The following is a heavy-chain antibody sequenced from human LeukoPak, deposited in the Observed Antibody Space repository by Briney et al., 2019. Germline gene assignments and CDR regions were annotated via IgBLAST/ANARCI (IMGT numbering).Heavy chain of an antibody. CDR1: GFTFSSYW. V-gene: IGHV3-7*01. D-gene: IGHD2-2*01. CDR3: AREFGGYCSSTSCYGWFDP. J-gene: IGHJ5*02. CDR2: IKQDGSEK. Sequence: GGSLRLSCAASGFTFSSYWMSWVRQAPGKGLEWVANIKQDGSEKYYVDSVKGRFTISRDSAKNSLYLQMNSLRAEDTAVYYCAREFGGYCSSTSCYGWFDPWGQGTLVTVSS.